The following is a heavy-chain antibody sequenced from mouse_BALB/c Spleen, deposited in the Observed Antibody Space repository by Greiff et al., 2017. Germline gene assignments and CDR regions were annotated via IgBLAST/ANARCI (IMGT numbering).Heavy chain of an antibody. J-gene: IGHJ4*01. V-gene: IGHV2-9*02. CDR2: IWAGGST. CDR3: ARDNYEGAMDY. CDR1: GFSLTSYG. D-gene: IGHD2-1*01. Sequence: VKLMESGPGLVAPSQSLSITCTVSGFSLTSYGVHWVRQPPGKGLEWLGVIWAGGSTNYNSALMSRLSISKDNSKSQVFLKMNSLQTDDTAMYYCARDNYEGAMDYWGQGTSVTVSS.